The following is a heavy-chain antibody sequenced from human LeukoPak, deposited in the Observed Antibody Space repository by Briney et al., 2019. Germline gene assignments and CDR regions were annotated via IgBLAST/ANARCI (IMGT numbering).Heavy chain of an antibody. V-gene: IGHV3-48*03. CDR3: AELGITMIGGV. CDR1: GSTFSSYE. D-gene: IGHD3-10*02. Sequence: GGSLRLSCAASGSTFSSYETNWVRQAPGKGLGWVSYISSSGSTIYYADSVKGRFTISRDNAKNSLYLQMNSLRAEDTAVYYCAELGITMIGGVWGKGTTVTISS. CDR2: ISSSGSTI. J-gene: IGHJ6*04.